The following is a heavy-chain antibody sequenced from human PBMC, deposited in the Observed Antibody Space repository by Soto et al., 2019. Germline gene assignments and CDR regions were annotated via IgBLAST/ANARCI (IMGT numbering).Heavy chain of an antibody. V-gene: IGHV4-59*01. CDR1: GGSISGSY. CDR3: ARSVAVPGAHIDY. D-gene: IGHD6-19*01. Sequence: SETLSLTCSVSGGSISGSYWSWIRQSPGKGLEWLGYVYYTGSTNYSPSLRSRVSISVDTSKNEFSLRLSSVTAADTAVYFCARSVAVPGAHIDYWGQGTRVTVAS. CDR2: VYYTGST. J-gene: IGHJ4*02.